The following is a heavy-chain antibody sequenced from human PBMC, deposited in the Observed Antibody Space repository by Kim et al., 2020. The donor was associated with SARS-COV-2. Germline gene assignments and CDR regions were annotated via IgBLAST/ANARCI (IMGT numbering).Heavy chain of an antibody. CDR3: ARLRFLEWLLSGQGLFDP. J-gene: IGHJ5*02. CDR1: GFSLSTSGVG. Sequence: SGPTLVNPTQTLTLTCTFSGFSLSTSGVGVGWIRQPPGKALEWLALIYWDDDKRYSPSLKSRLTITKDTSKNQVVLTMTNMDPVDTATYYCARLRFLEWLLSGQGLFDPWGQGTLVTVSS. D-gene: IGHD3-3*01. V-gene: IGHV2-5*02. CDR2: IYWDDDK.